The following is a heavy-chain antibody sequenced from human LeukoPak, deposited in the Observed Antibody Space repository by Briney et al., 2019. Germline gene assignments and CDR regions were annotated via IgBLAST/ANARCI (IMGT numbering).Heavy chain of an antibody. Sequence: ASVKVSCKASGYTFTSYGISWVRQAPGQGLEWMGWISAYNGNTNYAQKLQGRVTITADESTSTAYMELSSLRSEDTAVYYCASSGGGEPPWGQGTLVTVSS. CDR3: ASSGGGEPP. D-gene: IGHD2-21*01. V-gene: IGHV1-18*01. CDR1: GYTFTSYG. CDR2: ISAYNGNT. J-gene: IGHJ5*02.